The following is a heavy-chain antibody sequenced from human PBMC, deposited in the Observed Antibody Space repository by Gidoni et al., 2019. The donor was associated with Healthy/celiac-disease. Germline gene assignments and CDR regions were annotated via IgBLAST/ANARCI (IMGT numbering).Heavy chain of an antibody. V-gene: IGHV4-38-2*02. D-gene: IGHD6-13*01. CDR1: GYSISSGYY. CDR3: ARDRAGIAAAVADWFDP. CDR2: SYHSGST. J-gene: IGHJ5*02. Sequence: QGQLQESGPGLVKPSETLSLTCAVSGYSISSGYYWGWIRQPPGKGLEWIGSSYHSGSTYYNPSLKSRFTISVDTSKNQFSLKLSSVTAADTAVYYCARDRAGIAAAVADWFDPWGQGTLVTVSS.